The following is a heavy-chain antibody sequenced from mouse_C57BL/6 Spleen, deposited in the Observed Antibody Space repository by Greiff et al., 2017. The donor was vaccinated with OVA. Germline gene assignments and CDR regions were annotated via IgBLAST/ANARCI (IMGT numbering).Heavy chain of an antibody. V-gene: IGHV1-18*01. CDR2: INPNNGGT. D-gene: IGHD1-1*01. CDR1: GYTFTDYN. J-gene: IGHJ2*01. Sequence: VQLQQSGPELVKPGASVKIPCKASGYTFTDYNMDWVKQSHGKSLEWIGDINPNNGGTIYNQKFKGKATLTVDKSSSTAYMELRSLTSEDTAVYYCARSDDYGSSRYYFDYWGQGTTLTVSS. CDR3: ARSDDYGSSRYYFDY.